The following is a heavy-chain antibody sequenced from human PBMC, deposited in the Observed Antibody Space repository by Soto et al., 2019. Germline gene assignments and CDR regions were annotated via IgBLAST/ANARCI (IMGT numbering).Heavy chain of an antibody. D-gene: IGHD3-16*01. CDR3: ARGAYHAYYTDV. J-gene: IGHJ6*03. V-gene: IGHV3-74*01. Sequence: EVQLVESGGGLVQPGGSLRLSCAASGFTFSNYWMHWVRQGPGKGLVWVSRIKFDGSTTTYADSVKGRFTISRDNAENTVYLQMSSLGAEDTAVYYCARGAYHAYYTDVWVNGTTVPVSS. CDR1: GFTFSNYW. CDR2: IKFDGSTT.